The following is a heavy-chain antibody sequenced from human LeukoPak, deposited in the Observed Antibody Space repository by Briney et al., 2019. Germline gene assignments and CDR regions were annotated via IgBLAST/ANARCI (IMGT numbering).Heavy chain of an antibody. D-gene: IGHD6-13*01. V-gene: IGHV1-2*02. CDR2: INPNSGGT. CDR3: ARELGIAAAGTARAFDI. J-gene: IGHJ3*02. Sequence: GASVKVSCKASGYTFTGYYMHWVRQAPGQGLEWMGWINPNSGGTNYAQKLQGRVTMTTDTSTSTAYMELRSLRSDDTAVYYCARELGIAAAGTARAFDIWGQGTMVTVSS. CDR1: GYTFTGYY.